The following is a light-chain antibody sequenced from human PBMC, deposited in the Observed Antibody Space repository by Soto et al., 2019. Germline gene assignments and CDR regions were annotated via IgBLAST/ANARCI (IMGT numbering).Light chain of an antibody. V-gene: IGKV1-39*01. CDR3: QQSYSTSHT. CDR2: AES. J-gene: IGKJ2*01. CDR1: QSISSY. Sequence: DIQMTQSPSSLSASVGDRVTITCRASQSISSYLNWYQQKPGKAPKLLIYAESSLQSGVPSRFSGSGSGTDFTLTISSLQPEDVATYYCQQSYSTSHTFGQGTKLEIK.